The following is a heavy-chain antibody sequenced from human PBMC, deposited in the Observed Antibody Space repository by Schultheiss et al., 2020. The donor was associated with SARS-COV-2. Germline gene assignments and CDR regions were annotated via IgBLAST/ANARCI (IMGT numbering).Heavy chain of an antibody. J-gene: IGHJ4*02. Sequence: GESLKISCAASGFTFNEFGMHWVRQAPGRGLEWLAFIWYDGSNQYYADSVKGRFTISRDNSRNTLYLQMNSLRAEDTAVYYCARDQAMTSPYYFDYWGQGTLVTGSS. V-gene: IGHV3-30*02. CDR1: GFTFNEFG. CDR2: IWYDGSNQ. D-gene: IGHD5-18*01. CDR3: ARDQAMTSPYYFDY.